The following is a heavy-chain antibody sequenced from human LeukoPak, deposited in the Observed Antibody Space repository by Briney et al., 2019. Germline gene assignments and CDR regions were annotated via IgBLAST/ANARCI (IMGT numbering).Heavy chain of an antibody. CDR2: ISAYNGNT. Sequence: ASVKVSCKASGYTFTSYGISWVRQAPGQGLEWMGWISAYNGNTNYAQKLQGRVTMTTDTSTSTAYMELRSLRSDDTAVYYCAGSAYVRYCSGGSCSSDYWGQGTLVTVSS. V-gene: IGHV1-18*01. J-gene: IGHJ4*02. CDR3: AGSAYVRYCSGGSCSSDY. D-gene: IGHD2-15*01. CDR1: GYTFTSYG.